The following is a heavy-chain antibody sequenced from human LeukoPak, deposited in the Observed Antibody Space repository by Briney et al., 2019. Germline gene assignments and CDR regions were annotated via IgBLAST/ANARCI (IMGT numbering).Heavy chain of an antibody. D-gene: IGHD3-3*01. J-gene: IGHJ3*02. CDR1: GGSFGTYY. V-gene: IGHV4-34*01. CDR2: INHSGTT. CDR3: ASVLRFI. Sequence: TSSETLSLTCAVYGGSFGTYYWSWIRQPPGKGLEWIGEINHSGTTNYNPSLKSRVTISVDTSKSQFSLKLSSVTAADTAVDYCASVLRFIWGQGTMVTVSA.